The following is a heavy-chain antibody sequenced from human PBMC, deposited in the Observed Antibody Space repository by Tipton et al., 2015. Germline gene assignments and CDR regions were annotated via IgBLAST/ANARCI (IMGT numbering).Heavy chain of an antibody. J-gene: IGHJ4*02. CDR2: ISPYNGDA. Sequence: QVQLVQSGAEVKKPGASVKVSCKTSGYTFTSFDITWVRQAPGQGLECMGWISPYNGDANYAHNVQGRVTMTTDTSTSTAYMEMRSLRSDDTAVYYCARTQLQGDYDYWGQGTLVTVSS. D-gene: IGHD4-23*01. V-gene: IGHV1-18*01. CDR1: GYTFTSFD. CDR3: ARTQLQGDYDY.